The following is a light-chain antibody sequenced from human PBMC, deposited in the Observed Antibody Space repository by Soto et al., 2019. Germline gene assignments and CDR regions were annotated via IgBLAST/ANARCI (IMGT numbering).Light chain of an antibody. J-gene: IGLJ1*01. CDR3: CSYTTSNTRQIV. V-gene: IGLV2-14*01. Sequence: QSALTQPASVSRSPGQSITISCTGTSSDVGGYNYVSWYQQQPGKAPKFMIYDVTNRPSGVSNRFSSSKSGNTASLTISGLQAEDEADYYCCSYTTSNTRQIVFGTGTKVTVL. CDR1: SSDVGGYNY. CDR2: DVT.